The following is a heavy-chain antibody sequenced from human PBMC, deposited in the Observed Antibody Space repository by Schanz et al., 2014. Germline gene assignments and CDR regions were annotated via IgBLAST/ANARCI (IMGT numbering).Heavy chain of an antibody. V-gene: IGHV3-66*01. CDR1: GFTVSGNH. CDR3: ARDRGNDLSYYFDY. Sequence: EVQVVESGGGLVQPGGSLRLSCAASGFTVSGNHMSWVRQAPGKGLEWVSLTYRGGSTYYTDSVKGRFTISRDNSKNTVYLQMNSLRAEDTAVYYCARDRGNDLSYYFDYWGQGTLVTVSS. J-gene: IGHJ4*02. CDR2: TYRGGST. D-gene: IGHD5-12*01.